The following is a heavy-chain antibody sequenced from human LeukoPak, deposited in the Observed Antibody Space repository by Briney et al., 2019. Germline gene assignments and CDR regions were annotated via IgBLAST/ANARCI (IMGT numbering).Heavy chain of an antibody. V-gene: IGHV1-8*01. CDR3: VRTPPNWGADF. CDR2: MSPNSGNT. CDR1: GYTFTSYD. D-gene: IGHD7-27*01. J-gene: IGHJ4*02. Sequence: ASAKVSCKASGYTFTSYDINWMRQATGQGLEWMGWMSPNSGNTGYAQKFQGRVTMTRDTSTGTAYLELSSLRSEDSAVYYCVRTPPNWGADFWGQGTLVTVSS.